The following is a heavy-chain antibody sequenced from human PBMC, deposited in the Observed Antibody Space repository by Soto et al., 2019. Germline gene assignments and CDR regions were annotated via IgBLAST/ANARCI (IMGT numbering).Heavy chain of an antibody. Sequence: QVQLVESGGGVVQPGTSLRLSCAASGFTFSSYGMHWVRQAPGKGLEWVALIWYDGSNKNYADSVKGRFTISRDNSRNTLYLQMNSLSAEDMAVYYCARIKSTIWAEGEGYWGQGTLVTVSS. D-gene: IGHD3-16*01. J-gene: IGHJ4*02. CDR2: IWYDGSNK. V-gene: IGHV3-33*01. CDR3: ARIKSTIWAEGEGY. CDR1: GFTFSSYG.